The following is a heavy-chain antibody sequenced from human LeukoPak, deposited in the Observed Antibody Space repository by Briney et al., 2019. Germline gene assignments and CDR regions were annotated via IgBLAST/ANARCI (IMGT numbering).Heavy chain of an antibody. J-gene: IGHJ4*02. CDR3: AREGEYCSSTSCYDY. V-gene: IGHV1-69*04. CDR1: GGTFSSYA. Sequence: SVKVSCKASGGTFSSYAISWVRQAPGQGLEWMGRIIPILGIANYAQKFRGRVTITADKSTSTAYMELSSLRSEDTAVYYCAREGEYCSSTSCYDYWGQGTLVTVSS. CDR2: IIPILGIA. D-gene: IGHD2-2*01.